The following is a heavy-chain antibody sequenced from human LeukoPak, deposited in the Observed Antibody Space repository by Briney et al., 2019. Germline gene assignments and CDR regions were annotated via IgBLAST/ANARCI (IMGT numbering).Heavy chain of an antibody. V-gene: IGHV1-46*01. J-gene: IGHJ4*02. CDR3: AGDSGGIAAAGTVPFFDY. CDR2: INPSGGST. D-gene: IGHD6-13*01. CDR1: GYTFTSYY. Sequence: ASVKVSCKASGYTFTSYYMHWVRQAPGQGLEWMGIINPSGGSTSYAQKFQGRVTMTRDMSTSTVYMELSSLRSEDTAVYYCAGDSGGIAAAGTVPFFDYWGQGTLVTVSS.